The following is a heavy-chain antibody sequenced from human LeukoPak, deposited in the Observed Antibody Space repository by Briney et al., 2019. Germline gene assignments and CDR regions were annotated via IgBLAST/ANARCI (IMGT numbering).Heavy chain of an antibody. J-gene: IGHJ4*02. V-gene: IGHV3-7*01. CDR2: IKQDGSEK. D-gene: IGHD6-19*01. CDR1: GFTFSSYG. CDR3: ARDRQRYSSGQVDY. Sequence: PGGSLRLSCAASGFTFSSYGMHWVRQAPGKGLEWVANIKQDGSEKYYVDSVKGRFTISRDNAKNSLYLQMNSLRAEDTAVYYCARDRQRYSSGQVDYWGQGTLVTVSS.